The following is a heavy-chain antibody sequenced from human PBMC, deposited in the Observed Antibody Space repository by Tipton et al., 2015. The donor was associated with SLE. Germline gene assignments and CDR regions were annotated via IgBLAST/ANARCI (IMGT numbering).Heavy chain of an antibody. D-gene: IGHD6-25*01. J-gene: IGHJ4*02. CDR2: IYHSGST. CDR1: GYSISSGYY. CDR3: ARAGYSSAGLDY. V-gene: IGHV4-38-2*01. Sequence: TLSLTCAVSGYSISSGYYWGWIRQPPGKGLEWIGSIYHSGSTYYNPSLKSRVTISVDTSKNQFSLKLSSVTAADTAVYYCARAGYSSAGLDYWGQGTLVTVSS.